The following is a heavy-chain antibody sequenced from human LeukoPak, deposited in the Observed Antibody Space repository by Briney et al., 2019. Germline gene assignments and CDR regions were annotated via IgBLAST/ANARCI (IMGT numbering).Heavy chain of an antibody. Sequence: SETLSLTCTVSGGSISNNNYYWGWIRQPPGKGLEWIGEINHSGSTNYNPSLKSRVTISVDASKNQFSLKLSSVTAADTAVYYCARGLNYVVYWGQGTLVTVSS. J-gene: IGHJ4*02. CDR3: ARGLNYVVY. D-gene: IGHD3-10*02. CDR2: INHSGST. V-gene: IGHV4-39*07. CDR1: GGSISNNNYY.